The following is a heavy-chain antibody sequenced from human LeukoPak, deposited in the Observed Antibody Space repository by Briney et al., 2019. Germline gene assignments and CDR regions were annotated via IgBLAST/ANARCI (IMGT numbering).Heavy chain of an antibody. J-gene: IGHJ4*02. D-gene: IGHD3-22*01. Sequence: SETLSLTCAVYGGSFSGYYWSWIRQPPGKGLEWIGEINHSGSTNYNPSLKSRVTISVDTSKNQFSLKLSSVTAADTAVYYCARLGLYYYDSLVVYWGQGTLVTVSS. CDR1: GGSFSGYY. V-gene: IGHV4-34*01. CDR2: INHSGST. CDR3: ARLGLYYYDSLVVY.